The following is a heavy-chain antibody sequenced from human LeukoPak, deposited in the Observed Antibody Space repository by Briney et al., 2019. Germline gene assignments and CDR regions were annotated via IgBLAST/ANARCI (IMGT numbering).Heavy chain of an antibody. CDR3: ARLCYYDSSGYHHYYYYMDV. J-gene: IGHJ6*03. V-gene: IGHV1-46*01. CDR2: INPSGGST. Sequence: ASVKVSCKASGYTFTSYYMHWVRQAPGQGLEWMGIINPSGGSTSYAQKFQGRVTMTRDMSTSTAYVELRSLRSDDTAVYYCARLCYYDSSGYHHYYYYMDVWGKGTTVTISS. D-gene: IGHD3-22*01. CDR1: GYTFTSYY.